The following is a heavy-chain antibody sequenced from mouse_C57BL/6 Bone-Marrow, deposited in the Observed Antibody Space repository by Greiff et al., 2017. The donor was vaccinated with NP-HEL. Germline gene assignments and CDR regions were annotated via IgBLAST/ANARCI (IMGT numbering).Heavy chain of an antibody. J-gene: IGHJ1*03. CDR1: GFNIKDDY. D-gene: IGHD1-1*01. V-gene: IGHV14-4*01. CDR2: IDPENGDT. CDR3: THTTVVAPWYFDV. Sequence: EVMLVESGAELVRPGASVKLSCTASGFNIKDDYMHWVKQRPEQGLEWIGWIDPENGDTEYASKFQGKATITADTSSNTAYLQLSSLTSEDTAVYYCTHTTVVAPWYFDVWGTGTTVTVSS.